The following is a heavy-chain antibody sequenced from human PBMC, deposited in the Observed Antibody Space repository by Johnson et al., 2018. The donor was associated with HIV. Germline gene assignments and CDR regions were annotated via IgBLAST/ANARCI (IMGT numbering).Heavy chain of an antibody. V-gene: IGHV3-30*04. CDR2: ISFDGSNK. CDR3: ARLRGAFDI. CDR1: GFTFSSYA. Sequence: QVQLVESGGGVVQPGRSLRLSCAASGFTFSSYAMHWVRQAPGKGLEWAAVISFDGSNKYFADSVKGRFTISRDNSKNTLYLQLNSLRADDTAVYYCARLRGAFDIWGQGTMVTVSS. J-gene: IGHJ3*02.